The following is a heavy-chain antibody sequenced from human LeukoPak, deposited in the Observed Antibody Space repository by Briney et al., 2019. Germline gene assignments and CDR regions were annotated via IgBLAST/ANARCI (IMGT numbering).Heavy chain of an antibody. CDR2: MNLKTGKT. J-gene: IGHJ6*02. CDR3: GRGYAMDV. Sequence: ASVKVSFKASGYTSTNFDINRVRQAPGQGCGWMGWMNLKTGKTGYKQEFQGRVTMTTNTSITTAYMELSSLRSEDTAVYYCGRGYAMDVWGQGTTVTVSS. V-gene: IGHV1-8*01. CDR1: GYTSTNFD.